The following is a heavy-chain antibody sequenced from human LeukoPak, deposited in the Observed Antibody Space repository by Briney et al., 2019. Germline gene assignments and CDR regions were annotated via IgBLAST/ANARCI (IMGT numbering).Heavy chain of an antibody. Sequence: ASVKVSCTASGYTFSDYYIHWVRQAPGQGLEWVGWINPNSGGTDSAQKLQGRVTMTRDTSISATYMELRTLTSDDTAVYYCARGTRGSYSSIHDWGQGTLVTASS. CDR2: INPNSGGT. J-gene: IGHJ4*02. CDR3: ARGTRGSYSSIHD. CDR1: GYTFSDYY. D-gene: IGHD1-26*01. V-gene: IGHV1-2*02.